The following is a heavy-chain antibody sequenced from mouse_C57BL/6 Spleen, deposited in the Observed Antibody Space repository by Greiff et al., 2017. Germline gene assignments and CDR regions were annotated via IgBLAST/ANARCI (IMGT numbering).Heavy chain of an antibody. Sequence: EVKLQESGPGLVKPSQSLSLTCSVTGYSITSGYYWNWIRQFPGNKLEWMGYISYDGSNNYNPSLKNRISITRDTSKNQFVLKLNSVTTEDTATYYCARGGDYYYDWGQGTTLTVSS. CDR1: GYSITSGYY. CDR2: ISYDGSN. V-gene: IGHV3-6*01. CDR3: ARGGDYYYD. D-gene: IGHD1-1*01. J-gene: IGHJ2*01.